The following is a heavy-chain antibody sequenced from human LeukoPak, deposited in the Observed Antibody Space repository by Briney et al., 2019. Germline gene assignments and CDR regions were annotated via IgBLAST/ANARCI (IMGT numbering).Heavy chain of an antibody. V-gene: IGHV1-18*04. Sequence: ASVKVSCKASGYTFSDYYMHWVRQAPGQGLEWMGWISGYNGNTKYAQKFQGRVTMTTDTSTTTAYIELRSLRSDDTAVYYCARSLNYYSGNYQLYDYWGQGTLVTVSS. D-gene: IGHD1-26*01. CDR3: ARSLNYYSGNYQLYDY. CDR1: GYTFSDYY. CDR2: ISGYNGNT. J-gene: IGHJ4*02.